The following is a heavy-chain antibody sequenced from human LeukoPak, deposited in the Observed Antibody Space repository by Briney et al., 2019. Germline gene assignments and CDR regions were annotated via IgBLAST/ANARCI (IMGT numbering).Heavy chain of an antibody. Sequence: SGGSLRLSCAASGFTFSSYGMHWVRQAPGKGLEWVAFIRYDGSNKYYADSVKGRFTISRDNSKNTLYLQMYSLRAEDTAVYYCAKDTVKVATIRRVPHYMDVWGKGTTVTIS. V-gene: IGHV3-30*02. J-gene: IGHJ6*03. D-gene: IGHD5-12*01. CDR1: GFTFSSYG. CDR3: AKDTVKVATIRRVPHYMDV. CDR2: IRYDGSNK.